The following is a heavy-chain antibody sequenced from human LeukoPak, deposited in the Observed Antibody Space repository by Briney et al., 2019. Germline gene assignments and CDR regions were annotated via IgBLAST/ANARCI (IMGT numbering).Heavy chain of an antibody. Sequence: SVKVSRKASGGTFSSYAISWVRQAPGQGLEWMGGIIPIFGTANYAQKFQGRVTITTDESTSTAYMELSSLRSEDTAVYYCASLSGGLFPFDYWGQGTLVTVSS. J-gene: IGHJ4*02. CDR2: IIPIFGTA. CDR1: GGTFSSYA. V-gene: IGHV1-69*05. D-gene: IGHD2/OR15-2a*01. CDR3: ASLSGGLFPFDY.